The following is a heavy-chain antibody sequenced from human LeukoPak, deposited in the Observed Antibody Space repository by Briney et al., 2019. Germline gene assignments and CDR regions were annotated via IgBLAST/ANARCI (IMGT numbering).Heavy chain of an antibody. V-gene: IGHV4-59*06. D-gene: IGHD5-18*01. CDR1: GGSISSYY. Sequence: SETLSLTCTVSGGSISSYYWSWIRQPAGKGLEWIGYIYYSGSTYYNPSLKSRVTISVDTSKNQFSLKLSSVTAADTAVYYCASVDTAMDDDAFDIWGQGTMVTVSS. CDR3: ASVDTAMDDDAFDI. J-gene: IGHJ3*02. CDR2: IYYSGST.